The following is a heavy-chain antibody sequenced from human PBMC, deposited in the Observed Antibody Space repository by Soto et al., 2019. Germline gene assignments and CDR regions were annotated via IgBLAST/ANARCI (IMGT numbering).Heavy chain of an antibody. J-gene: IGHJ6*02. D-gene: IGHD3-16*01. Sequence: QVQLVHSGAEVKKTGSSVRVSCKASGTIFSSYTISWVRQAPGQGLEWMGRIIPILGETNSAQKFQGRVTLTADKSTNTAYMALNSLRVEDTALSYCARGLGGRMDDWGQGTTVTVSS. V-gene: IGHV1-69*08. CDR3: ARGLGGRMDD. CDR2: IIPILGET. CDR1: GTIFSSYT.